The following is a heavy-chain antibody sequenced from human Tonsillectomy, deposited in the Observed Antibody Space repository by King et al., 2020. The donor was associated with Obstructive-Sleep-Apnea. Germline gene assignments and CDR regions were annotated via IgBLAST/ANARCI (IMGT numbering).Heavy chain of an antibody. CDR1: GYSFTSYW. V-gene: IGHV5-51*01. J-gene: IGHJ3*02. CDR3: ASLWSMVRGVGAFDI. CDR2: IYPGDSDT. Sequence: QLVQSGAEVKKPGESLKISCKGSGYSFTSYWIGWVRQMPGKGLEWMGIIYPGDSDTRYSPSFQGQVTISADNSISTAYLQGRSLKASDTAMYYCASLWSMVRGVGAFDIWGQGTMVTVSS. D-gene: IGHD3-10*01.